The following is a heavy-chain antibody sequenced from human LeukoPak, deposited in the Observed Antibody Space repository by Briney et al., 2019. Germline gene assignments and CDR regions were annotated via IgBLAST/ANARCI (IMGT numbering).Heavy chain of an antibody. V-gene: IGHV4-39*07. D-gene: IGHD6-6*01. CDR1: GDSISSSRSY. CDR2: IYYSGST. J-gene: IGHJ4*02. CDR3: ARGWGTSSSRGWGYFDY. Sequence: PSETLSLTCTVSGDSISSSRSYWGWIRQPPGKGLEWIGSIYYSGSTYYNPSLKSRVTISVDTSKNQFSLNLSSVTAADTAVYYCARGWGTSSSRGWGYFDYWGQGTLVTVSS.